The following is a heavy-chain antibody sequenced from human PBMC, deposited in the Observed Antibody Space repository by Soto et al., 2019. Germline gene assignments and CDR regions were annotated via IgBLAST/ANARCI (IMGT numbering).Heavy chain of an antibody. J-gene: IGHJ3*02. CDR1: GGTFSSYA. CDR2: IIPIFGTA. Sequence: GASVKVSCKASGGTFSSYAISWVRQAPGQGLEWIGGIIPIFGTANYAQKFQGRVTITADESTSTAYMELSSLRSEDTAVYYCARDGPEAQIYYYDSSGYYHHDAFDIWGQGTMVTVSS. CDR3: ARDGPEAQIYYYDSSGYYHHDAFDI. D-gene: IGHD3-22*01. V-gene: IGHV1-69*13.